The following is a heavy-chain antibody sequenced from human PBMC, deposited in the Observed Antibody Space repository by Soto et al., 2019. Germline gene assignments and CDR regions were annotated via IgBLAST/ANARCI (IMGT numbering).Heavy chain of an antibody. CDR3: AHSHSPDGALFDY. Sequence: QITLKESGPTLVKPTQPLTLTCTFSGFSLSTSGVAVGWIRQPPGKALEWLALIYWNDDKRYSPSLKSRLTITKNTPNNQVVLTTANMDPVDTATYSGAHSHSPDGALFDYWGQGTLVTVSS. CDR2: IYWNDDK. CDR1: GFSLSTSGVA. J-gene: IGHJ4*02. V-gene: IGHV2-5*01. D-gene: IGHD4-17*01.